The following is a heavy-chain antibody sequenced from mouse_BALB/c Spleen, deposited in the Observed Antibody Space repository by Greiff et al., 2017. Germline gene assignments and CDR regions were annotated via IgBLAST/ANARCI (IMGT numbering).Heavy chain of an antibody. V-gene: IGHV1S137*01. Sequence: QVQLQQPGAELVKPGASVKLSCKASGYTFTDYAMHWVKQSHAKSLEWIGVISTYYGNTKYNQKFKGKATMTVDKSSSTAYMELARLTSEDSAIYYCARGNGNYGYYFDYWGQGTTLTVSS. CDR2: ISTYYGNT. CDR1: GYTFTDYA. D-gene: IGHD2-1*01. CDR3: ARGNGNYGYYFDY. J-gene: IGHJ2*01.